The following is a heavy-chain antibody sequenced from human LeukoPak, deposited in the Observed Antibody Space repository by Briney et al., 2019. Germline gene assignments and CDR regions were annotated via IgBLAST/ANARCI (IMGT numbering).Heavy chain of an antibody. J-gene: IGHJ4*02. CDR3: ASIVGAGDFDY. CDR2: ISWNSGSI. D-gene: IGHD1-26*01. Sequence: QSGRSLRLSCAASGFTFDDYAMHWVRQAPGKGLEWVSGISWNSGSIGYADSVKGRFTISRDNAKNSLYLQMNSLRAEDTAVYYCASIVGAGDFDYWGQGTLVTVSS. CDR1: GFTFDDYA. V-gene: IGHV3-9*01.